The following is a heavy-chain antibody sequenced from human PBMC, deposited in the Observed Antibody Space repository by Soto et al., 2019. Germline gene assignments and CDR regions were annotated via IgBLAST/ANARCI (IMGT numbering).Heavy chain of an antibody. CDR2: ISYDGSNK. CDR3: AKDGAAGGSSSLFDY. CDR1: GFTFSSYG. V-gene: IGHV3-30*18. J-gene: IGHJ4*02. D-gene: IGHD6-6*01. Sequence: QVQLVESGGGVVQPGRSLRLSCAAYGFTFSSYGMHWVRQAPGKGLEWVAVISYDGSNKYYADSVKGRFTISRDNSKNTLYLQMNSLRAEDTAVYYCAKDGAAGGSSSLFDYWGQGTLVTVSS.